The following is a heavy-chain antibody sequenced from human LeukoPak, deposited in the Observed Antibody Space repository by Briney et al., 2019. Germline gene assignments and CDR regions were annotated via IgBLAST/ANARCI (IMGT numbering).Heavy chain of an antibody. CDR1: GFTFSSYA. V-gene: IGHV3-30-3*01. CDR3: ARASRNTIFGVVPRY. CDR2: ISYDGSNK. Sequence: GRSLRLSCAASGFTFSSYAMHWVRQAPGKGLEWVAVISYDGSNKYYADSVKGRFTISRDNSKNTLYLQMNSLRAEDTAVYYCARASRNTIFGVVPRYWGQGSLVTVSS. D-gene: IGHD3-3*01. J-gene: IGHJ4*02.